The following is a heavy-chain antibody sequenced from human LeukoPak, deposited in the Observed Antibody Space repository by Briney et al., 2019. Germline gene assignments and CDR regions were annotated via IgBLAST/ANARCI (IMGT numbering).Heavy chain of an antibody. J-gene: IGHJ6*02. CDR2: TNHSGST. CDR3: ARDCGGDCYLQTYGMDV. D-gene: IGHD2-21*02. V-gene: IGHV4-34*01. CDR1: GGSFSGYY. Sequence: SETLSLTCAVYGGSFSGYYWSWIRQPPGKGLEWIGETNHSGSTNYNPSLKSRVTISVDTSKNQFSLKLSSVTAADTAVYYCARDCGGDCYLQTYGMDVWGQGTTVTVSS.